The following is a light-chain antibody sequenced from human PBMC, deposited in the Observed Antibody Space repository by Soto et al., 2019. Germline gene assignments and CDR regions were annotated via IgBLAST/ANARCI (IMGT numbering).Light chain of an antibody. V-gene: IGKV1-6*01. Sequence: AIQMTQSPSSLSASVGDRVTITCRASQGITNDLGWYQQRPGKAPKLLIYAASSLQSGVPSRFSGSGSGTDFTLTISSLQPEDFASYYCLQHYNFPYTFGQGTQLEIK. CDR3: LQHYNFPYT. CDR2: AAS. J-gene: IGKJ2*01. CDR1: QGITND.